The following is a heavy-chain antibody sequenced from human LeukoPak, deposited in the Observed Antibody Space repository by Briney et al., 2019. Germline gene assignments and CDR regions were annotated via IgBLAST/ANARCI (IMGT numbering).Heavy chain of an antibody. J-gene: IGHJ4*02. Sequence: GGSLRLSCAASGFTFSTYAMSWVRQAPGKGLEWVSAIRDGGGNTYYADSVKGRFTISRDSSSNTLYLQMNSLRAEDTAVYYCANWAYDYWGQGTLVTVSS. D-gene: IGHD2-21*01. CDR2: IRDGGGNT. V-gene: IGHV3-23*01. CDR3: ANWAYDY. CDR1: GFTFSTYA.